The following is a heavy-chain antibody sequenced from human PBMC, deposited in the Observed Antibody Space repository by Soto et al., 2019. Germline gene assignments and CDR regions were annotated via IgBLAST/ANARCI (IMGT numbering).Heavy chain of an antibody. CDR1: GYTFTSYG. J-gene: IGHJ4*02. D-gene: IGHD2-2*01. CDR2: ISAYNGNT. Sequence: ASVKVSCKASGYTFTSYGISWVRQAPGQGLEWMGWISAYNGNTNYAQKLQGRVTMTTDTSTGTAYMELRSLRSDDTAVYYCARDLGGYCSSTSCPGISDYWGQGTLVTVSS. V-gene: IGHV1-18*04. CDR3: ARDLGGYCSSTSCPGISDY.